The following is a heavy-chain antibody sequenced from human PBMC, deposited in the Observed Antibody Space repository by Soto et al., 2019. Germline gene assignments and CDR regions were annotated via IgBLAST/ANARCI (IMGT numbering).Heavy chain of an antibody. Sequence: EVQLVESGGDLVQPGRSLRLSCAASGFTFGDYAMHCVRQAPGKGLEWVSGISWKSGSIGYADSVKGRFTISRDNAKNSLYLQMNSLRAEDTALYYCAKSTGGTANGLDVWGQGTTVTVSS. CDR1: GFTFGDYA. V-gene: IGHV3-9*01. CDR3: AKSTGGTANGLDV. J-gene: IGHJ6*02. CDR2: ISWKSGSI. D-gene: IGHD2-8*02.